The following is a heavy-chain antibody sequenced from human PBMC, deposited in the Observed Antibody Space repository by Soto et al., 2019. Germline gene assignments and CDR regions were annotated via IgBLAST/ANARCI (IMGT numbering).Heavy chain of an antibody. Sequence: GXSLRLSCAASGFTFNIYAIIWVCQAPGKGLEWVSAIRGSGGSTYYAASVKGRFTISRDNSKNTLYLQMNSLRAEHTAVYYCAKDDFVGGSGSYAFDIWGQGKMVTVSS. CDR1: GFTFNIYA. J-gene: IGHJ3*02. CDR2: IRGSGGST. V-gene: IGHV3-23*01. D-gene: IGHD3-10*01. CDR3: AKDDFVGGSGSYAFDI.